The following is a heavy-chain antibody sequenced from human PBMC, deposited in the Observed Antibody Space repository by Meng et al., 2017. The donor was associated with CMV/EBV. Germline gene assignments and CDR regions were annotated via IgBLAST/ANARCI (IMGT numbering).Heavy chain of an antibody. V-gene: IGHV1-18*01. Sequence: QVQLVQSGAEVNRPGVSMKVSCKGSGYTFTSYGISWVRQAAGKGLEWMGWISAYNGNTNSAQKLQGRVTMTTDTSTSTAYMELRSLRSDDTAVYYCARVGGGNWFDPWGQGTLVTVSS. CDR3: ARVGGGNWFDP. D-gene: IGHD3-16*01. CDR2: ISAYNGNT. CDR1: GYTFTSYG. J-gene: IGHJ5*02.